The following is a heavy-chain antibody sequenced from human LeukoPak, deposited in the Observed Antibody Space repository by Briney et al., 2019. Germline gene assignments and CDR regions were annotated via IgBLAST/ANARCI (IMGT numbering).Heavy chain of an antibody. Sequence: GGSLRLSCAASGFTFSSYAMHWVRQAPGQRLEWMGWINAGNGNTKYSQKFQGRVTITRDTSASTAYMELSSLRSEDTAVYYCAREPRYCSGGSCYGYWFDPWGQGTLVTVSS. J-gene: IGHJ5*02. CDR1: GFTFSSYA. CDR3: AREPRYCSGGSCYGYWFDP. CDR2: INAGNGNT. D-gene: IGHD2-15*01. V-gene: IGHV1-3*01.